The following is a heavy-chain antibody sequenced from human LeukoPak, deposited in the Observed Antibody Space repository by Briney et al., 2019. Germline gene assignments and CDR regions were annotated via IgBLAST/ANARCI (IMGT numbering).Heavy chain of an antibody. CDR2: ISGSGGST. D-gene: IGHD3-3*01. V-gene: IGHV3-23*01. Sequence: GGSLRLSCAASGFTFSSYAMSWVRQAPGKGLEWVSAISGSGGSTYYADSVKGRFTISRDNSKNTLYLQMNSLRAEDTAVYYCANLGYQITIFGVVVEYYFDYWGQGTLVTVSS. J-gene: IGHJ4*02. CDR1: GFTFSSYA. CDR3: ANLGYQITIFGVVVEYYFDY.